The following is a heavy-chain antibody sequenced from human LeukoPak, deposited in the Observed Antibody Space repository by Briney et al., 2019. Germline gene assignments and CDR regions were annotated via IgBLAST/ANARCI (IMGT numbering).Heavy chain of an antibody. CDR1: GFTFSTYD. CDR2: VGTAGDS. D-gene: IGHD2-15*01. Sequence: GASLRLSRAASGFTFSTYDIHWVRQVTGKGLDWISVVGTAGDSYYSGSVKGGFPLSRENAKTSLYLKMNSLRAGDTAVYFCARGLGGWGLDVWGQGTTVTVSS. CDR3: ARGLGGWGLDV. J-gene: IGHJ6*02. V-gene: IGHV3-13*01.